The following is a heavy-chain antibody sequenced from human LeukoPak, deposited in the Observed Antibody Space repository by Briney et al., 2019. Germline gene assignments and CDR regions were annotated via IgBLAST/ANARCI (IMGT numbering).Heavy chain of an antibody. CDR2: ISYDGSNK. J-gene: IGHJ6*02. CDR3: ARASSLGGSPYCSSTSCYRGYYYYYYGMDV. V-gene: IGHV3-30-3*01. Sequence: GESLRLSCAASGFTFSSYAMHWVRQAPGKGLEWVAVISYDGSNKYYADSVKGRFTISRDNSKNTLYLQMNSLRAEDTAVYYCARASSLGGSPYCSSTSCYRGYYYYYYGMDVWGQGTTVTVSS. CDR1: GFTFSSYA. D-gene: IGHD2-2*02.